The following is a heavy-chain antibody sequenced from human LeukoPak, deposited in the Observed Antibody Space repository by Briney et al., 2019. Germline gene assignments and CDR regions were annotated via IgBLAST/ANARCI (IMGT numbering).Heavy chain of an antibody. Sequence: SGGSLRLSCAASGFTFSSYGMSWVRQAPGKGLEWVSSISGSGGTTYYADSVKGRFTLSRDNSKNTLYLQMNSLRAEDTAVYYCAKGSRSLRFGEAGDYWGQGTLVTVSS. CDR1: GFTFSSYG. J-gene: IGHJ4*02. CDR2: ISGSGGTT. V-gene: IGHV3-23*01. CDR3: AKGSRSLRFGEAGDY. D-gene: IGHD3-10*01.